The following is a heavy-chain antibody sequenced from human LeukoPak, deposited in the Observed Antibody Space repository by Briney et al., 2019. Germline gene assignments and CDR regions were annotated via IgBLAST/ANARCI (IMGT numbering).Heavy chain of an antibody. CDR1: GYTFTGYY. CDR2: INPNSGGT. J-gene: IGHJ6*02. Sequence: GASVKVSCEASGYTFTGYYIHWVRQAPGQGLEWMGWINPNSGGTNYAQKFQGRVTMTRDTSISTAYMELSRLRSDDTAVYYCARDWRFGEGLLVWGMDVWGQGTTVTVSS. D-gene: IGHD3-10*01. V-gene: IGHV1-2*02. CDR3: ARDWRFGEGLLVWGMDV.